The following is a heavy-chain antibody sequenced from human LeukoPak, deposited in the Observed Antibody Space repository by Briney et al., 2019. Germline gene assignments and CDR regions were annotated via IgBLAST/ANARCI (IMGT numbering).Heavy chain of an antibody. CDR1: GGSFSGYY. Sequence: SETLSLTCAVYGGSFSGYYWSWIRQPPGKGLEWIGEISHSGSTNYNPSLKRRVTISVDTSKNQFSLKLSSVTAADTAVYYCARGYSSSWYYPNFDYWGQGTLVTVSS. V-gene: IGHV4-34*01. CDR2: ISHSGST. D-gene: IGHD6-13*01. CDR3: ARGYSSSWYYPNFDY. J-gene: IGHJ4*02.